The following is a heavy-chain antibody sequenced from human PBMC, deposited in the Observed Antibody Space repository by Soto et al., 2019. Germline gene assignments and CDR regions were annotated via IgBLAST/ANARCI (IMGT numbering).Heavy chain of an antibody. CDR3: AGSYSGYAPYYYGMDV. D-gene: IGHD5-12*01. Sequence: ASVKVSCKASGGTFSSYAISWVRQAPGQGLEWMGGIIPIFGTANYAQKFQGRVTITADKSTSTAYMELSSLRSEDTAVYYCAGSYSGYAPYYYGMDVWGQGTTVTVS. CDR2: IIPIFGTA. V-gene: IGHV1-69*06. CDR1: GGTFSSYA. J-gene: IGHJ6*02.